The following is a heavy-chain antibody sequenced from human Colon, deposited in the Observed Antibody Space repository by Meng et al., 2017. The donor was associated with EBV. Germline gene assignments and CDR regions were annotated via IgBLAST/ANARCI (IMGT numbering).Heavy chain of an antibody. V-gene: IGHV4-30-4*01. CDR3: ARVGWRQWSFDL. CDR2: IYYSGST. D-gene: IGHD5-18*01. CDR1: GASVSSGDYY. J-gene: IGHJ2*01. Sequence: PDTGPLVVYLAQTRSLTVPSSGASVSSGDYYWSWTRQPPGKGLELIGHIYYSGSTSYNPSLKSRVTISVDTSTNQFSLKLSSVTAADTAVYYCARVGWRQWSFDLWGPGTLVTVSS.